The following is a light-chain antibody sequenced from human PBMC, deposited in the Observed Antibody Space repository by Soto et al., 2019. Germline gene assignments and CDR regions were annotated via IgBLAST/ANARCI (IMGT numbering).Light chain of an antibody. CDR1: QDLSNF. J-gene: IGKJ2*01. V-gene: IGKV1-27*01. Sequence: DIEITQSPSSLSASVGDRATITCRASQDLSNFLAWYQQKPGRAPDLLVYEASTLQSGVPPRFIGGGSGTHFTLTISSLQPEDAATYYCQNYKSAPYTFGQGTKLEIK. CDR3: QNYKSAPYT. CDR2: EAS.